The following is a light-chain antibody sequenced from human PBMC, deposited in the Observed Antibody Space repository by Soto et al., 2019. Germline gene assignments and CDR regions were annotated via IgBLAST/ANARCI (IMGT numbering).Light chain of an antibody. V-gene: IGKV3-20*01. Sequence: EIVLTQSPGTLSLSPGERLTLSCRASKSVPHNNLAWFQQKPGQSPSLLIHAASTRAVGIPVRFSGGGSETDFTLAISRLAPEDFAVYYCHQYGNGAYTFGQGTKVEMK. CDR1: KSVPHNN. CDR3: HQYGNGAYT. J-gene: IGKJ2*01. CDR2: AAS.